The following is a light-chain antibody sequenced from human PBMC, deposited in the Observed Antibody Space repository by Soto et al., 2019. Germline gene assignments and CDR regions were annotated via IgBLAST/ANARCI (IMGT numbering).Light chain of an antibody. CDR2: DAS. CDR1: QSISSY. Sequence: EVVLTQSPDTLSLPPGERATLSCRASQSISSYLAWYQQKPGQAPRLLIYDASSRATGIPARFSGSGSGTGFTLTISSLEPEDFAVYYCQQLTDWPPQWTFGKGTKVEIK. J-gene: IGKJ1*01. CDR3: QQLTDWPPQWT. V-gene: IGKV3-11*01.